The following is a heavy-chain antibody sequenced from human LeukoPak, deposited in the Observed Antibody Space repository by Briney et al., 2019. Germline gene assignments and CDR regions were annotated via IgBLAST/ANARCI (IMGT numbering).Heavy chain of an antibody. J-gene: IGHJ4*02. CDR1: GGSISSSSYY. CDR3: ARLPHYYGSGMFDY. CDR2: IYYSGST. D-gene: IGHD3-10*01. V-gene: IGHV4-39*01. Sequence: SETLSLTCTVSGGSISSSSYYWGWIRQPPGKGLEWIGSIYYSGSTYYNPSLKSRVTISVDTSKNQFSLKLSSVTAADTAVYYCARLPHYYGSGMFDYWGQGTLVTVSS.